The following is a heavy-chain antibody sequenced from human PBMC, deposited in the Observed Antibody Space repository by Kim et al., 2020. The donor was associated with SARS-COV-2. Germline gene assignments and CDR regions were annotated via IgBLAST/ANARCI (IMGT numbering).Heavy chain of an antibody. CDR1: GFSLSTSGVG. V-gene: IGHV2-5*02. D-gene: IGHD6-13*01. CDR2: IYWADDK. Sequence: SGPTLVNPTQTLTLTCTFSGFSLSTSGVGVGWIRQPPGKALEWLALIYWADDKRYSPSLKSRLTITKDTSKNQVVVTMTNMDPVDTATYYCEHRKVAAAGRDNKFDYWGQGTLVTVSS. J-gene: IGHJ4*02. CDR3: EHRKVAAAGRDNKFDY.